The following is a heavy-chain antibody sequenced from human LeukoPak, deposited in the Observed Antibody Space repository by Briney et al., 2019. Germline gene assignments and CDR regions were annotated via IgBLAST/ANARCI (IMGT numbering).Heavy chain of an antibody. CDR3: ARDQYYYDSSGYYYFDY. Sequence: ASVKVSCKASGYTFTSYYMHWVRQAPGQELEWMGIINPSGGSTRYAQKFQGRVTMTRDTSTSTVYMELSSLRSEDTAVYYCARDQYYYDSSGYYYFDYWGQGTLVTVSS. V-gene: IGHV1-46*01. D-gene: IGHD3-22*01. CDR2: INPSGGST. CDR1: GYTFTSYY. J-gene: IGHJ4*02.